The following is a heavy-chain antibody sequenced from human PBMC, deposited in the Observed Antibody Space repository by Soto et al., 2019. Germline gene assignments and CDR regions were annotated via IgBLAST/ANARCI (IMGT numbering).Heavy chain of an antibody. CDR2: IYHSGST. CDR3: ARCIAAAGPIDY. CDR1: GGSISSSNW. V-gene: IGHV4-4*02. D-gene: IGHD6-13*01. Sequence: QVQLQESGPGLVKPSGTLSLTCAVSGGSISSSNWWSWVRQPPGKGLEWIGEIYHSGSTNYNPSLTSRXXIXVXXSKNQFSLKLSSVTAADTAVYSCARCIAAAGPIDYWGQGTLVTVSS. J-gene: IGHJ4*02.